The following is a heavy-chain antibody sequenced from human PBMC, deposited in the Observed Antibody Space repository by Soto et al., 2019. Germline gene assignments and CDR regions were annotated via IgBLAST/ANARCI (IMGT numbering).Heavy chain of an antibody. V-gene: IGHV3-9*01. CDR3: ARYVGSVARNLLY. Sequence: EVQLVESGGGLVQPGTSLRLSCAVSGFTFDDYAMHWVRQTPGKGLEWVSSINSNRDHIGYADSVKGRFTISRDNAKNPLFLQIHSLRAEDTALYFCARYVGSVARNLLYWGQGTLVTVSS. CDR2: INSNRDHI. CDR1: GFTFDDYA. J-gene: IGHJ4*02. D-gene: IGHD5-12*01.